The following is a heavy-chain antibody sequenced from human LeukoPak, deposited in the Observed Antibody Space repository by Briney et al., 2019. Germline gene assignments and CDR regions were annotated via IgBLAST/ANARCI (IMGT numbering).Heavy chain of an antibody. D-gene: IGHD4-11*01. J-gene: IGHJ4*02. CDR2: IWYDGINK. CDR3: AKERSKYVRDFDC. Sequence: GRSLTLSCAASGFTLSTDALHWVRQAPGKGLEWVAVIWYDGINKYYRDSVKGRFTISSDNSKGTLYLQMDSLRVEDTAVYYCAKERSKYVRDFDCWGQGTLVTVSS. CDR1: GFTLSTDA. V-gene: IGHV3-33*06.